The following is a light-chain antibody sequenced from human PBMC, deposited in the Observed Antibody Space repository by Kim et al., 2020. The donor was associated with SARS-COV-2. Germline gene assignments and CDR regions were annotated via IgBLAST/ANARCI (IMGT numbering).Light chain of an antibody. CDR3: QSYDSSLSGYV. V-gene: IGLV1-40*01. CDR1: SPNSGAGND. J-gene: IGLJ1*01. Sequence: QSVTSSCTGVSPNSGAGNDLHWYQPHPGTAPNLLIYGNSNRPSGVPDRFSGSKSGTSASLAITGLQAEDEADYYCQSYDSSLSGYVFGTGTKVTVL. CDR2: GNS.